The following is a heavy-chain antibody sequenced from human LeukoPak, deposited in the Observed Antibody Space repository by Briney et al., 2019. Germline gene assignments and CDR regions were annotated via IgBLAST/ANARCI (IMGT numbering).Heavy chain of an antibody. CDR3: ARMGSGYRAYFDY. J-gene: IGHJ4*02. CDR1: GYTFTGYY. CDR2: INPNSGGT. V-gene: IGHV1-2*02. Sequence: ASVKVSCKASGYTFTGYYMHWVRQAPGQGLEWMGWINPNSGGTNYAQKFQGRVTMTRDTSISTAYMELSSLRSEDTAVYYCARMGSGYRAYFDYWGQGTLVTVSS. D-gene: IGHD3-22*01.